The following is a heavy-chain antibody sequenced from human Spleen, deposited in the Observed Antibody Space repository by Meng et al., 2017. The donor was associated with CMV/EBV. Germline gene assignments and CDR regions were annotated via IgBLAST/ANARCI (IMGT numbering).Heavy chain of an antibody. CDR3: AGEGSGSGLFDY. V-gene: IGHV4-34*01. J-gene: IGHJ4*02. CDR2: INHSGST. Sequence: SETLSLTCAVYGGSFSGYYWSWIRQPPGKGLEWIGEINHSGSTNHNPSLKSRVTMSVDTSKNQFSLKLSSVTAADTAVYFCAGEGSGSGLFDYWGQGALVTVSS. D-gene: IGHD3-10*01. CDR1: GGSFSGYY.